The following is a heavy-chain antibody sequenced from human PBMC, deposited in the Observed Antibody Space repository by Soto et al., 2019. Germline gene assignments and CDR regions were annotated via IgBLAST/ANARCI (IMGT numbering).Heavy chain of an antibody. Sequence: ASVKVSCKASGYTFTRSGISWVRQAPGQGLEWMGWISTYNGDTNYAQTFQGRVTMTTDTSTSTVYMELRSLRSDDTAVYYCAREGVAPYYYVMDVWGQGTPVTVSS. V-gene: IGHV1-18*01. CDR2: ISTYNGDT. CDR1: GYTFTRSG. D-gene: IGHD5-12*01. J-gene: IGHJ6*02. CDR3: AREGVAPYYYVMDV.